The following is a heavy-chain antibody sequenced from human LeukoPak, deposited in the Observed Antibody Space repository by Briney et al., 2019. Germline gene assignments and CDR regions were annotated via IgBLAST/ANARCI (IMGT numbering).Heavy chain of an antibody. Sequence: PSETLSLTCAVYGGSFSGYYWSWIRQPPGKGLEWIGEINHSGSTNYNPSLKSRVTISVDTSKNQFSLKLSSVTAADTAVYYCAKGILRFLEWCFDYWGQGTLVTVSS. V-gene: IGHV4-34*01. J-gene: IGHJ4*02. D-gene: IGHD3-3*01. CDR2: INHSGST. CDR3: AKGILRFLEWCFDY. CDR1: GGSFSGYY.